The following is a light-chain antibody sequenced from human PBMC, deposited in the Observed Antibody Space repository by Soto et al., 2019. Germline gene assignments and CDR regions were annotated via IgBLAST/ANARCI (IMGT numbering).Light chain of an antibody. CDR2: EVT. CDR1: SSDIGAYNF. CDR3: SSYTTSAPYV. J-gene: IGLJ1*01. Sequence: QSVLTQPASLSGSPGQSITISCTGTSSDIGAYNFVSWYQHHPGRAPKLIIYEVTIRPSGVSNRFSGSKSGNTASLTISGLQAEEEADYYCSSYTTSAPYVFGSGTKVTVL. V-gene: IGLV2-14*01.